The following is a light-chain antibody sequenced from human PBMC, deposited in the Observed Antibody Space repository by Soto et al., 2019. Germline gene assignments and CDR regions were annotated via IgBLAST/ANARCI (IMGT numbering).Light chain of an antibody. CDR2: GAS. CDR3: QQYSRSPWT. Sequence: ENVLTQSPGTLSLSQGEGATLSCRASQSVSRSYFAWYQQKPGQATRLLIYGASTRATGIPDRFSGDGSGTDFTITISRLEHEDFAVYYCQQYSRSPWTFGQGTKVETK. J-gene: IGKJ1*01. V-gene: IGKV3-20*01. CDR1: QSVSRSY.